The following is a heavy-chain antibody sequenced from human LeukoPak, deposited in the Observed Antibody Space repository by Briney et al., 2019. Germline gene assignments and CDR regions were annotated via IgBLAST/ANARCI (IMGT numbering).Heavy chain of an antibody. D-gene: IGHD3-22*01. J-gene: IGHJ4*02. CDR3: ASSFGTDSSGYYYEFDY. CDR1: GGSFSGYY. CDR2: INHSGST. V-gene: IGHV4-34*01. Sequence: SETLSLTCAVYGGSFSGYYWSRIRQPPGKGLEWIGEINHSGSTNYNPSLKSRVTISVDTSKNQFSLKLSSVTAADTAVYYCASSFGTDSSGYYYEFDYWGQGTLVTVSS.